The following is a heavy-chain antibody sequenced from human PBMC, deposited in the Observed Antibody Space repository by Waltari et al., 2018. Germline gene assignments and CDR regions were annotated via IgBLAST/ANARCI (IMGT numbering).Heavy chain of an antibody. V-gene: IGHV4-34*12. CDR3: AKYSSGSSHPPDAFDI. D-gene: IGHD6-19*01. J-gene: IGHJ3*02. Sequence: QVQLQQWGAGLLKPSETLSLTCVVSGGSFNSYSWSWIRQPPGKGLEWIGEVFHDGTTRYNPSLKGRVTISVDTSNNQFSLKLTSVTAADEALYYCAKYSSGSSHPPDAFDIWGPGTEVTVSS. CDR2: VFHDGTT. CDR1: GGSFNSYS.